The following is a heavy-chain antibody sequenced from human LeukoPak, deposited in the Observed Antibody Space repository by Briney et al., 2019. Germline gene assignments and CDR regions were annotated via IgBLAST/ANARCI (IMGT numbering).Heavy chain of an antibody. CDR1: GYTFTGYY. D-gene: IGHD3-22*01. Sequence: SVKVSCKASGYTFTGYYMHWVRQAPGQGLEWMGGIIPIFGTANYAQKFQGRVTITADESTSTAYMELSSLRSEDTAVYYCARSPYYYDRSGIFDYWGQGTLVTVSS. CDR3: ARSPYYYDRSGIFDY. V-gene: IGHV1-69*13. J-gene: IGHJ4*02. CDR2: IIPIFGTA.